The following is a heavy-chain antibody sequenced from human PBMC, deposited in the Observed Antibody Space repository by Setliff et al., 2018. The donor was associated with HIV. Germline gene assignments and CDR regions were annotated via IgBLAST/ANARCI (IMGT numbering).Heavy chain of an antibody. Sequence: ASVKVSCKTSGNTFTSYYMHWVRQAPGQGLAWMGIIHPSGGSTSYAQKFQGRVTMTRDTSTSTVYMELSSLRSEDTAVYYCASSWSRVPYYGMDVWGQGTTVTVSS. CDR3: ASSWSRVPYYGMDV. CDR2: IHPSGGST. D-gene: IGHD6-13*01. V-gene: IGHV1-46*01. J-gene: IGHJ6*02. CDR1: GNTFTSYY.